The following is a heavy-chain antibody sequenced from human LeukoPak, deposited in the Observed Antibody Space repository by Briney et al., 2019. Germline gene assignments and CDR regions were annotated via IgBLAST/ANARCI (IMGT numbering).Heavy chain of an antibody. Sequence: ASVTASCMASGYTFTSYYMHWVRQAPGQGLEWMGIINPSGGSTSYAQKFQGRVTMTRDTSTSTVYMELSSLRSEDTAVYYCARVDGAIYYGSGSYHYWGQGTLVTVSS. CDR3: ARVDGAIYYGSGSYHY. D-gene: IGHD3-10*01. CDR2: INPSGGST. J-gene: IGHJ4*02. V-gene: IGHV1-46*01. CDR1: GYTFTSYY.